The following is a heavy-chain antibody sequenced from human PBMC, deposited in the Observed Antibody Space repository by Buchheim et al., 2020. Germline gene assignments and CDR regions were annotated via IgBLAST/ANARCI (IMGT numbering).Heavy chain of an antibody. J-gene: IGHJ4*02. D-gene: IGHD2-8*01. CDR3: ARVVYGRFDY. CDR2: ISYDGSNK. CDR1: GFTFSSYA. Sequence: QVQLVESGGGVVQPGRSLRLSCAASGFTFSSYAMHWVRQAPGKGLEWVAVISYDGSNKYYADSVKGRFTISRDNSKNTLYLQMNSLRAEDTAVYYCARVVYGRFDYWGQGTL. V-gene: IGHV3-30-3*01.